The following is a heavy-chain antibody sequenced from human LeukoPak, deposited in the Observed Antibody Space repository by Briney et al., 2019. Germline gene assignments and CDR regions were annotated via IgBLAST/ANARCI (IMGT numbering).Heavy chain of an antibody. Sequence: GGSLRLSCAASGFTFSSYWMSWVRQAPGKGLEWVANIEKDGSDKYYVDSVKRRLTISRDNAKNSLYPQMNSLRAEDSAVYYCARSLWPEDYWGQGSLVTVSS. CDR1: GFTFSSYW. J-gene: IGHJ4*02. V-gene: IGHV3-7*01. CDR2: IEKDGSDK. D-gene: IGHD2-21*01. CDR3: ARSLWPEDY.